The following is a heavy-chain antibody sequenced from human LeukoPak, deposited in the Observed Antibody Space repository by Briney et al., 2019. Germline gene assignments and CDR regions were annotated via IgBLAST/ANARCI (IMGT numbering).Heavy chain of an antibody. CDR1: GGTFSSYA. CDR3: AREGSSGWYRDLYYFDY. CDR2: IIPIFGTA. D-gene: IGHD6-19*01. V-gene: IGHV1-69*13. J-gene: IGHJ4*02. Sequence: ASVRVSCKASGGTFSSYAISWVRQAPGQGLEWMGGIIPIFGTANYAQKFQGRVTITADESTSTAYMELSSLRSEDTAVYYCAREGSSGWYRDLYYFDYWGQGTLVTVS.